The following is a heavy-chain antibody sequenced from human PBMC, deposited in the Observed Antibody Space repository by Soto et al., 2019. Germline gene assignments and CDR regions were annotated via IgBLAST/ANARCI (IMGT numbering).Heavy chain of an antibody. CDR3: ARDGLLQSFDY. V-gene: IGHV3-7*01. J-gene: IGHJ4*02. CDR1: GFSFSSYW. D-gene: IGHD1-26*01. Sequence: GGSLRLSCASSGFSFSSYWMSWVRQAPGKGLEWVANIKQDGSGKYYVDSVKGRFTVSRDNAKNSLFLQMNSLRADDTAVYYCARDGLLQSFDYWGQGALVTVSS. CDR2: IKQDGSGK.